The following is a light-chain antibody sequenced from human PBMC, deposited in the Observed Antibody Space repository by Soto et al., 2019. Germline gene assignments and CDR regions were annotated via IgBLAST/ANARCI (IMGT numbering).Light chain of an antibody. Sequence: QYELTQPASVSGSPGQSITISCTGTSSDVGGYNYVSWYQQHPGKAPKLMIYQVTNRPSGVSNRFSGSRSGNTASLTISGLQAEDEADYYCSSYTDSSNYVFGTGTKVTVL. CDR3: SSYTDSSNYV. J-gene: IGLJ1*01. CDR2: QVT. CDR1: SSDVGGYNY. V-gene: IGLV2-14*01.